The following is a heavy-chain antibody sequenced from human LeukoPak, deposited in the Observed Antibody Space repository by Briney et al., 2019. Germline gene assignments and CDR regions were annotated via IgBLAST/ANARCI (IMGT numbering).Heavy chain of an antibody. CDR2: ISYDGSNE. CDR1: GFTFSSYA. CDR3: ARDHGAGANAGFDS. Sequence: PGRSLRLSCAASGFTFSSYAMHWVRQPPGKGLEWVAVISYDGSNENHADSVKGRFTISRDNSKNTLSLQMNSLRAEDTAVYYCARDHGAGANAGFDSWGQGTLVTVSS. J-gene: IGHJ5*01. V-gene: IGHV3-30-3*01. D-gene: IGHD2-8*01.